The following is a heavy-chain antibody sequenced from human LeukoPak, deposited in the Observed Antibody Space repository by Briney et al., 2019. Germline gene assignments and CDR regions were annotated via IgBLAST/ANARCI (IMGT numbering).Heavy chain of an antibody. J-gene: IGHJ4*02. CDR3: AREIPSGSYAPDY. D-gene: IGHD1-26*01. V-gene: IGHV3-48*04. CDR1: GFTFNTYS. CDR2: INSGGRAI. Sequence: GGSLRLSCAASGFTFNTYSMNWDRQAPGKGLEWVSYINSGGRAILYADSVKGRFTVSRDNAKNSIYLQMNNLRAEDTAVYYCAREIPSGSYAPDYWGQGTLVTVSS.